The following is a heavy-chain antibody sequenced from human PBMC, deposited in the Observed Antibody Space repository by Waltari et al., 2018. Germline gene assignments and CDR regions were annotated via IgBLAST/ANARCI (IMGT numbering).Heavy chain of an antibody. CDR2: IKRDGREK. CDR1: GFSFGDYW. D-gene: IGHD3-16*02. J-gene: IGHJ4*02. CDR3: ARDHEYIADY. V-gene: IGHV3-7*01. Sequence: EVLLVESGGGLVQPGGSLRLSCNAPGFSFGDYWMTWVRQAPGKGLEWVANIKRDGREKYYVDSVKGRFSISRDNSEKSLYLQMDNLRPEDTAVYYCARDHEYIADYWGQGTLVTVSS.